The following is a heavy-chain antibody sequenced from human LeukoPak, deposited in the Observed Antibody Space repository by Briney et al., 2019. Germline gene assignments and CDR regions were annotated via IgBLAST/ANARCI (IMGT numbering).Heavy chain of an antibody. J-gene: IGHJ6*04. CDR3: ARDPFFGDYYGSGSYLGFGVDV. D-gene: IGHD3-10*01. Sequence: PSQTLSLTCAISGDSVSSNSAAWNWIRQSPSRGLEWLGRTYYRSKWYNDYAVSVKSRITINPDTSKNQFSLQLNSVTPEDTAVYYCARDPFFGDYYGSGSYLGFGVDVWGKGTTVTISS. V-gene: IGHV6-1*01. CDR2: TYYRSKWYN. CDR1: GDSVSSNSAA.